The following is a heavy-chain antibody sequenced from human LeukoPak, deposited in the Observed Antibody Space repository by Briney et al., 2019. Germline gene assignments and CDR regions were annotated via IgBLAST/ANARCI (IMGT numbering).Heavy chain of an antibody. CDR3: AREGYNYGDYARFDP. D-gene: IGHD4-17*01. Sequence: ASVKVSCKASGYTFTSYGISWVRQAPGQGLEWMGWISACNGNTNYAQKLQGRVTMTTDTSTSTVYMELRSLRSDDTAVYYCAREGYNYGDYARFDPWGQGTLVTVSS. CDR1: GYTFTSYG. CDR2: ISACNGNT. V-gene: IGHV1-18*01. J-gene: IGHJ5*02.